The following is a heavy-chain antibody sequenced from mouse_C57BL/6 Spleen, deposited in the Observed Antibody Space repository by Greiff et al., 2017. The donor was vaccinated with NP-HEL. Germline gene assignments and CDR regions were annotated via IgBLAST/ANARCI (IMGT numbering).Heavy chain of an antibody. J-gene: IGHJ2*01. CDR1: GYTFTSYW. Sequence: QVQLQQPGAELVRPGSSVKLSCKASGYTFTSYWLHWVKQRPIQGLEWIGNIDPSDSETHYNQKFKDKATLTVDKSSSTAYMQLSSLTSDDSAVYYCARMGYGSSYDYWGQCTTRTVSS. D-gene: IGHD1-1*01. V-gene: IGHV1-52*01. CDR3: ARMGYGSSYDY. CDR2: IDPSDSET.